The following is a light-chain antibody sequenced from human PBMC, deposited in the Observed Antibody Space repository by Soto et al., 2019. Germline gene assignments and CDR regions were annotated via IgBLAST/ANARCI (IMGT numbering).Light chain of an antibody. CDR3: ENWDSNRNWV. J-gene: IGLJ3*02. Sequence: QPVLTQSSSASASLGSSVKLTCTLSSVHRSYIIAWHQQQPGKAPRYLMKVEGSGSYNKGSGVPDRFSGSSSGSDRYLTISNLQFEDEADYYCENWDSNRNWVFGGGTKLTVL. V-gene: IGLV4-60*02. CDR1: SVHRSYI. CDR2: VEGSGSY.